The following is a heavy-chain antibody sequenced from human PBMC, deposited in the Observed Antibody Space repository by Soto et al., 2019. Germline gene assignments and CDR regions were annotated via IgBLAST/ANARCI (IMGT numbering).Heavy chain of an antibody. D-gene: IGHD3-3*01. J-gene: IGHJ3*02. CDR3: ARGLPLLRFLEWLSTPQGAFAI. CDR1: GGSFSGYY. V-gene: IGHV4-34*01. CDR2: INHSGST. Sequence: SETLSLTCAVYGGSFSGYYWSWIRQPPGKGLEWIGEINHSGSTNYNPSLKSRVTISVDTSKNQFSLKLSSVTAADTAVYYCARGLPLLRFLEWLSTPQGAFAIWGQGTMVTVSS.